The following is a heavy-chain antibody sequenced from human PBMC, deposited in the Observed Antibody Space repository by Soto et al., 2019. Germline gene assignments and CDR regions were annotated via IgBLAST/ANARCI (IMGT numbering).Heavy chain of an antibody. J-gene: IGHJ6*02. Sequence: ASVEVSCKASGYTFTGYYMHWVRQAPGQGLEWMGWINPNSGGTNYAQKFQGWVTMTRDTSISTAYMELSRLRSDDTAVYYCARTPVLRFLEYPHYGMDVWGQGTTVTVSS. CDR3: ARTPVLRFLEYPHYGMDV. V-gene: IGHV1-2*04. D-gene: IGHD3-3*01. CDR1: GYTFTGYY. CDR2: INPNSGGT.